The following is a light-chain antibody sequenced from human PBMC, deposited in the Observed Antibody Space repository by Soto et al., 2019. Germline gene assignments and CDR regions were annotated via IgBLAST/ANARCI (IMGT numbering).Light chain of an antibody. Sequence: DIQMTQSPSSLSASVGDRVTITCRASQGISNYLAWYQQKPGKATQLLIYAASTLQSGVPSRFSGSGSGTHFSLTISSLQPEDVATYYCQRHNSAPPVSFGPGTKVDMK. CDR3: QRHNSAPPVS. CDR2: AAS. J-gene: IGKJ3*01. CDR1: QGISNY. V-gene: IGKV1-27*01.